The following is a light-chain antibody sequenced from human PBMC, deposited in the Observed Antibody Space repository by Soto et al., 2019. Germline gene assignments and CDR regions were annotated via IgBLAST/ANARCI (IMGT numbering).Light chain of an antibody. CDR2: AVA. V-gene: IGKV3D-15*01. J-gene: IGKJ1*01. Sequence: EIVLTQSPDTLSVSPGDRVILSCRASQSVDNKIVGYQWKPGQAPRLVMHAVATRAGGFPARFSGSGSGTEFNLTISSLQPEDFALYYCQQYNDWPPWTFGQGTKV. CDR3: QQYNDWPPWT. CDR1: QSVDNK.